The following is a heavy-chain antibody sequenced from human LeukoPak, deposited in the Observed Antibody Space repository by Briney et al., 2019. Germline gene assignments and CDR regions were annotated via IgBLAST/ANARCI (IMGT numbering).Heavy chain of an antibody. CDR3: TRSLYYYDSSGYYAPGY. D-gene: IGHD3-22*01. V-gene: IGHV3-49*04. Sequence: GGSLRLSCTASGFIFGDYAMSWVRQAPGKGLEWVGFIRSKAYGGTTEYAASVKGRFTISRDDSKSIAYLQMNSLKTEDTAVYYCTRSLYYYDSSGYYAPGYWGQGTLVTVSS. CDR2: IRSKAYGGTT. CDR1: GFIFGDYA. J-gene: IGHJ4*02.